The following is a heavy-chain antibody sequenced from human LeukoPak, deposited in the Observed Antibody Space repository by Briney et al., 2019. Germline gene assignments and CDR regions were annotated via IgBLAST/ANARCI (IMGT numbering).Heavy chain of an antibody. V-gene: IGHV6-1*01. CDR1: GDSVSSNSAA. CDR3: ARGRSFTGYNWSDP. CDR2: TYYRSKGYN. D-gene: IGHD6-25*01. J-gene: IGHJ5*02. Sequence: QTLSLTCAISGDSVSSNSAALNWIRQSPSRGLEWLVRTYYRSKGYNDYSVSVKGRITIKPDTSKNQFSLQLNSVTPEDTAVYYCARGRSFTGYNWSDPWGQRTLVT.